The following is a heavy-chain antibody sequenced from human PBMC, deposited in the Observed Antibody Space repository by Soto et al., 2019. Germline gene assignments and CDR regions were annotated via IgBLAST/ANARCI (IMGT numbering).Heavy chain of an antibody. D-gene: IGHD4-17*01. V-gene: IGHV3-66*01. J-gene: IGHJ6*03. Sequence: GGSLRLSCAASGFTVSFNYMSWVRQAPGKGLEWVSLIYSGDNTYYPDSVKGRFTISRDSSKNTLYLQMNSLGAEDTAMYYCARATNYGSYYYMDVWGLGTTVTVSS. CDR2: IYSGDNT. CDR3: ARATNYGSYYYMDV. CDR1: GFTVSFNY.